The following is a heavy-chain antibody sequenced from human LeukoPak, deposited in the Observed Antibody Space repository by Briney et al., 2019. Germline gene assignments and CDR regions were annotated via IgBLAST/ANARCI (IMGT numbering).Heavy chain of an antibody. J-gene: IGHJ3*02. CDR1: GFTFSSYG. D-gene: IGHD5-18*01. CDR3: AKELYSYGEGSFDI. CDR2: ISYDGSNK. V-gene: IGHV3-30*18. Sequence: GRSLRLSCAASGFTFSSYGMHWVRQAPGKGLEWVAVISYDGSNKYYADSVKGRFTISRDNSKNTLYLQINSLRAGDTAVYYCAKELYSYGEGSFDIWGQGTMVTVSS.